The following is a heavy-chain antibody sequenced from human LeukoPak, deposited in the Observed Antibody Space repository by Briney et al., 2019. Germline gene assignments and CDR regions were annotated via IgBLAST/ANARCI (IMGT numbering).Heavy chain of an antibody. CDR2: IYYSGST. CDR3: ARASMVRGVTNFYYYGMDV. V-gene: IGHV4-61*01. Sequence: SETLSLTCTVSGGSVSSGSYYWSWIRQPPGKGLEWIGYIYYSGSTNYNPSLKSRVTISVDTSKNQFSLKLSSVTAADTAVFYCARASMVRGVTNFYYYGMDVWGQGTTVTVSS. CDR1: GGSVSSGSYY. J-gene: IGHJ6*02. D-gene: IGHD3-10*01.